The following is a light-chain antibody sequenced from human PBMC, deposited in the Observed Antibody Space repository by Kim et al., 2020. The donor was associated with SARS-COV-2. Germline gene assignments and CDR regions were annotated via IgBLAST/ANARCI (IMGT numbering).Light chain of an antibody. Sequence: VSPGDRATLSCRASQTVSSNLAWYQQKGGQAPRLLIFGASTRASGIPARFSGSGSGTEFTLTISSLQSEDFAVYYCQQYNNRPRTFGQGTKVDIK. J-gene: IGKJ1*01. V-gene: IGKV3-15*01. CDR3: QQYNNRPRT. CDR1: QTVSSN. CDR2: GAS.